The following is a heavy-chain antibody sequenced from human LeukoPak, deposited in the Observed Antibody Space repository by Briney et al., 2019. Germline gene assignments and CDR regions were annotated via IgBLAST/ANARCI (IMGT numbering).Heavy chain of an antibody. CDR1: GFTVGYNY. CDR3: ARNFGPYSNILYSLDY. Sequence: GGSLRLSCAASGFTVGYNYMTWVRQAPGKGLEWVAAIYNSGSTYYADSVKGRFTISRDNSKNTLYLQMNSLRAVDTAVYYCARNFGPYSNILYSLDYWGQGTLVTVSS. CDR2: IYNSGST. J-gene: IGHJ4*02. D-gene: IGHD6-13*01. V-gene: IGHV3-66*01.